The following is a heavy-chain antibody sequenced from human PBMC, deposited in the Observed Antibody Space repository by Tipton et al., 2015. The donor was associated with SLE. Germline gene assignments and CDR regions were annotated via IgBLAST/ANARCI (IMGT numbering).Heavy chain of an antibody. CDR1: GYSISSEYY. CDR2: IYHGGNT. CDR3: VVCSPASCAYFDY. J-gene: IGHJ4*02. Sequence: TLSLTCAVSGYSISSEYYWGWIRQSPGKGLEWIGSIYHGGNTYYNPSLKSRVTVSVDTSKNQFSLKLTSVTAADTAVYYCVVCSPASCAYFDYWGQGRLVTVSS. V-gene: IGHV4-38-2*01. D-gene: IGHD2-2*01.